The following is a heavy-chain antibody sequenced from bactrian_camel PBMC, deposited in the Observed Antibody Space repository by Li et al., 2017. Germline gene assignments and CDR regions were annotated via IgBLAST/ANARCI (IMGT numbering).Heavy chain of an antibody. D-gene: IGHD2*01. J-gene: IGHJ7*01. CDR2: IDADGRT. Sequence: HVQLVESGGGSVQTGGSLRLSCAASEYAVGSSDMAWFRQLPGKEREGVAVIDADGRTNYAEFVEGRFTISKDSANNTLHLQMHSLKSGDTGMYLCAASSPGAYCYTRILRYHYGLNYWGKGTQVTVS. V-gene: IGHV3S9*01. CDR1: EYAVGSSD.